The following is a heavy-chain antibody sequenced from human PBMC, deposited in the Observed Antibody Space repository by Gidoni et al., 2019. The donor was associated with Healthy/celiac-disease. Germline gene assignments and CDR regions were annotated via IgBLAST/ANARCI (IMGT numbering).Heavy chain of an antibody. CDR1: GYTFTSYA. CDR3: ARNWGGSIAARPQYYYYGMDV. CDR2: INAGNGNT. V-gene: IGHV1-3*01. D-gene: IGHD6-6*01. Sequence: QVQLVQSGAEVKKPGASVKVSCKASGYTFTSYAMHWVRQAPGQRLEWMGWINAGNGNTKYSQKFQGRVTITRDTSASTAYMELSSLRSEDTAVYYCARNWGGSIAARPQYYYYGMDVWGQGTTVTVSS. J-gene: IGHJ6*02.